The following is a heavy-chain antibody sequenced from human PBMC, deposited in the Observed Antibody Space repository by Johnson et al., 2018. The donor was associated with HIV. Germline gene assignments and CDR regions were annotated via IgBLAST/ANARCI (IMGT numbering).Heavy chain of an antibody. J-gene: IGHJ3*02. V-gene: IGHV3-30*02. CDR3: GRSRVDIVVVAGAFDI. D-gene: IGHD2-15*01. CDR1: GFTFSSYG. Sequence: QVQLVESGGGVVQPGGSLRLSCAASGFTFSSYGMHWVRQAPGKGLEWVAFIRYDGSNKYYADSVKGRFTISRDNSKNSLYLQMNSLRTEDTAVYYCGRSRVDIVVVAGAFDIWGQGTMVTVSS. CDR2: IRYDGSNK.